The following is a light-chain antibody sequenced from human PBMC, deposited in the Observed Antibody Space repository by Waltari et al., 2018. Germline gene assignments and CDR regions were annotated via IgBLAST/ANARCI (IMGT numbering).Light chain of an antibody. J-gene: IGKJ5*01. Sequence: DILMTQSPLSLPVTPGEPASLSCRSSQSLLHSNGDNCVDWYLQKSGQSPQLLIYLGSNRASGVPDRFTGSASGTDFTLKISRVEAEDVGVYYCMQALQTPITFGQGTRLEIK. CDR1: QSLLHSNGDNC. V-gene: IGKV2-28*01. CDR2: LGS. CDR3: MQALQTPIT.